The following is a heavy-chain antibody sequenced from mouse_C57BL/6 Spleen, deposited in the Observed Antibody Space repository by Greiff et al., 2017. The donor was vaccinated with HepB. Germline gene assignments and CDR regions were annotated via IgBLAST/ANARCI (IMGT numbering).Heavy chain of an antibody. CDR3: TREGYDGYLYYYAMDY. CDR1: GFTFSSYA. J-gene: IGHJ4*01. CDR2: ISSGGDYI. V-gene: IGHV5-9-1*02. Sequence: EVQLVESGEGLVKPGGSLKLSCAASGFTFSSYAMSWVRQTPEKRLEWVAYISSGGDYIYYADTVKGRFTISRDNARNTLYLQMSSLKSEDTAMYYCTREGYDGYLYYYAMDYWGQGTSVTVSS. D-gene: IGHD2-3*01.